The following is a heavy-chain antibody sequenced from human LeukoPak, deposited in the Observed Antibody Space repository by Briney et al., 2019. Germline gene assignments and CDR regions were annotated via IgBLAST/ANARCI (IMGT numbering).Heavy chain of an antibody. D-gene: IGHD1-1*01. CDR2: IKQDGSEK. CDR3: ATYTGTTGFYFDY. CDR1: GFTFSSYW. J-gene: IGHJ4*02. Sequence: PGGSLRLSCAASGFTFSSYWMSWVRQAPGKGLEWVANIKQDGSEKYYVDSVKGRFTISRDNAKNSLYLQMNSLRAGDTAVYYCATYTGTTGFYFDYWGQGTLVTVSS. V-gene: IGHV3-7*01.